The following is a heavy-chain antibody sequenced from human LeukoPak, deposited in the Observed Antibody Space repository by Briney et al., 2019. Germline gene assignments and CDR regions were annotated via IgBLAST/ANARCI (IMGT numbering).Heavy chain of an antibody. Sequence: GASVKVSCKASGGTFSSYAISWVRQAPGQGLEWMGGIIPIFGTANYAQKFQGRVTMTRDMSTSTVYMELSSLRSEDTAVYYCRAYCGGDCYSAPFDIWGQGTMVTVSS. CDR3: RAYCGGDCYSAPFDI. CDR2: IIPIFGTA. D-gene: IGHD2-21*02. V-gene: IGHV1-69*05. J-gene: IGHJ3*02. CDR1: GGTFSSYA.